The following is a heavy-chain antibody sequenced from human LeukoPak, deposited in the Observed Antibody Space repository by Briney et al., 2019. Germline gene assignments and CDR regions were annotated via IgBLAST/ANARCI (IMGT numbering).Heavy chain of an antibody. CDR3: ARTGRGITMIVVVILDY. V-gene: IGHV3-23*01. J-gene: IGHJ4*02. CDR2: ISGSGGST. D-gene: IGHD3-22*01. Sequence: GGSLRLSCAASGFTFSSYAMSWVRQAPGKGLEWVSAISGSGGSTYYADSVKGRFTISRDNSKHPLYLQMNSLRAEDTAVYYCARTGRGITMIVVVILDYWGQGTLVTVSS. CDR1: GFTFSSYA.